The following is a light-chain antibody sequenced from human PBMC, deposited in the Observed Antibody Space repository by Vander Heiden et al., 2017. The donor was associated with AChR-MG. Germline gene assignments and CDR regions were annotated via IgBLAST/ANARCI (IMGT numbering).Light chain of an antibody. Sequence: DIQMTQSPSTLSASVGDRVTITCRASQSIGTWLAWYQQNQGKSPRLLIYRASNLESGVPSRFSGSGSGTEFTLTISSRQQDDFGTYYCQQCASYSDISFGQGTRLEIK. J-gene: IGKJ5*01. CDR3: QQCASYSDIS. V-gene: IGKV1-5*03. CDR1: QSIGTW. CDR2: RAS.